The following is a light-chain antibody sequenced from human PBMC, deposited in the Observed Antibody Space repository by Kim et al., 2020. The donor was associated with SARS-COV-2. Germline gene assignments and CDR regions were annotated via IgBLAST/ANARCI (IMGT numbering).Light chain of an antibody. Sequence: VVLRTTARVTCGGNNSGSKNVHWYQQKPGQAPVLVIYRDGDRPSGIPERFSGSNSGNTATLTISRAQAGDEADYYCQVWDSSPVIFGGGTQLTVL. J-gene: IGLJ2*01. CDR3: QVWDSSPVI. V-gene: IGLV3-9*01. CDR1: NSGSKN. CDR2: RDG.